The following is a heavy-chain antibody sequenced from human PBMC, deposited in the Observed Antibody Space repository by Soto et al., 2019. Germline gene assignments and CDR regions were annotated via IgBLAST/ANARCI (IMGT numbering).Heavy chain of an antibody. D-gene: IGHD4-17*01. V-gene: IGHV3-30*18. Sequence: QVQLVESGGGVVQPGRSLRLSCAASGFTFSSYGMHWVRQAPGKGLEWVAVISYDGSNKYYADSVKGRFTISRDNSKNTLYLQMNSLRAEDTAVYYCAKDLGDYDYYYYGMDVWGQGTTVTVSS. CDR3: AKDLGDYDYYYYGMDV. J-gene: IGHJ6*02. CDR2: ISYDGSNK. CDR1: GFTFSSYG.